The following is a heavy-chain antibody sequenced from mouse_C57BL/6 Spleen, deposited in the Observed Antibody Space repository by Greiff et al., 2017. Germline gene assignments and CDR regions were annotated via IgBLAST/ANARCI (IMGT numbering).Heavy chain of an antibody. J-gene: IGHJ2*01. CDR1: GYTFTDYE. V-gene: IGHV1-15*01. CDR3: TVITTVVAPR. D-gene: IGHD1-1*01. Sequence: VQLQQSGAELVRPGASVTLSCKASGYTFTDYEMHWVKQTPVHGLEWIGAIDPETGGTAYNQKFKGKAILTADKSSSTAYMERRSLTSEDSAVYYCTVITTVVAPRWGQGTTLTVSS. CDR2: IDPETGGT.